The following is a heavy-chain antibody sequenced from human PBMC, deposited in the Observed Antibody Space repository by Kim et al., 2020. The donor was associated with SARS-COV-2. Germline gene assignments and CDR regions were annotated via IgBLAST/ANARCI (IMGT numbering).Heavy chain of an antibody. V-gene: IGHV4-39*01. J-gene: IGHJ6*02. Sequence: SETLSLTCTVSGGSISSSSYYWGWIRQPPGKGLEWIGSIYYSGSTYYNPSLKSRVTISVDTSKNQFSLKLSSVTAAATAVYYCARHSGDSSGYYYMYYYYYYGMDVWGQGTTVTVSS. CDR1: GGSISSSSYY. CDR2: IYYSGST. CDR3: ARHSGDSSGYYYMYYYYYYGMDV. D-gene: IGHD3-22*01.